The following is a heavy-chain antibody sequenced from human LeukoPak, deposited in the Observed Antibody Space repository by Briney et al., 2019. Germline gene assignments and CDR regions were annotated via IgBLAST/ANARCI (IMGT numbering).Heavy chain of an antibody. CDR3: ATSSHDLLDTDY. J-gene: IGHJ4*02. Sequence: SQTLSLTCTVSGGSISSYYWSWIRQPPGKGLEWIGYIYNSGSTNYNPSLRSRVTISVDTSKKQFSLKLSSVTAADTAVYYCATSSHDLLDTDYWGQGTLVTVSS. D-gene: IGHD3-22*01. CDR1: GGSISSYY. CDR2: IYNSGST. V-gene: IGHV4-59*01.